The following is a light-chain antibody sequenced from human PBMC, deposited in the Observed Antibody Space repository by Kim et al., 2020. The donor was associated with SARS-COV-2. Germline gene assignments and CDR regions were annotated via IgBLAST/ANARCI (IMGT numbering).Light chain of an antibody. Sequence: SSELTQDPAVSVALGQTVRITCQGDSLRSYYATWYQQKPGQAPIVVIYGKNNRPSRIPDRFSGSSSGNTASLTITGTQAGDEADYYCNSRDSNDNVVFGGGTQLTVL. CDR1: SLRSYY. CDR2: GKN. V-gene: IGLV3-19*01. CDR3: NSRDSNDNVV. J-gene: IGLJ2*01.